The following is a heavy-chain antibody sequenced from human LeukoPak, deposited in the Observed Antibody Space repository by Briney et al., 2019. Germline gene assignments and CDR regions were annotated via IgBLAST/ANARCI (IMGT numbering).Heavy chain of an antibody. V-gene: IGHV3-33*01. Sequence: GGSLRLSCAASGFTFSSYGMHWVRQAPGKGLEWVAVIWYDGSNKYYADSVKGRFTISRDNSKNTLYLQMNSLRAEDTAVYYCARDPERMGTTRLDYWGQGTLVTVSS. J-gene: IGHJ4*02. D-gene: IGHD2/OR15-2a*01. CDR2: IWYDGSNK. CDR3: ARDPERMGTTRLDY. CDR1: GFTFSSYG.